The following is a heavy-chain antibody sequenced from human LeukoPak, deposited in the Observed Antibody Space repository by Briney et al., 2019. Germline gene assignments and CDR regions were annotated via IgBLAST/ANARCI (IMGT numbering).Heavy chain of an antibody. Sequence: ASVKVSCKASGYTFTSYAMHWVRQAPGQRLEWMGWINAGNGNTKYSQKFQGRVIITRDTSASTAYMELSSLRSEDTAVYYCVRDLRNSGRSYGPYYFDYWGQGTLVTVSS. V-gene: IGHV1-3*01. CDR3: VRDLRNSGRSYGPYYFDY. CDR2: INAGNGNT. D-gene: IGHD1-26*01. CDR1: GYTFTSYA. J-gene: IGHJ4*02.